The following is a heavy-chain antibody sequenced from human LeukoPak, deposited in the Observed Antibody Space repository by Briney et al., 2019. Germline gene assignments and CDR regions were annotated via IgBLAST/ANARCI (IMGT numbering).Heavy chain of an antibody. CDR2: IYYSGST. CDR3: ARGDSSGYGAFDI. CDR1: GGSISSSSYY. D-gene: IGHD3-22*01. Sequence: LETLSLTCTVSGGSISSSSYYWGWIRQPPGKGLEWIGSIYYSGSTYYNPSLKSRVTISVDTSKNQFSLKLSSVTAADTAVYYCARGDSSGYGAFDIWGQGTMVTVSS. J-gene: IGHJ3*02. V-gene: IGHV4-39*07.